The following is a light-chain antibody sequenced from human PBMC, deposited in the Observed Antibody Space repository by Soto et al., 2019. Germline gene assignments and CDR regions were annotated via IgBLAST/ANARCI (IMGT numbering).Light chain of an antibody. CDR2: DAS. V-gene: IGKV3-11*01. CDR3: QQRSDWPSA. CDR1: QSISDY. Sequence: IVLTQSPDTLSLSPGETATLSCRASQSISDYLAWYQQKPGQAPRLLIYDASNRATGIPCRFSGSGSGTDFSLTISSLEAEDFAIYYCQQRSDWPSAFGGGTRVEIK. J-gene: IGKJ4*01.